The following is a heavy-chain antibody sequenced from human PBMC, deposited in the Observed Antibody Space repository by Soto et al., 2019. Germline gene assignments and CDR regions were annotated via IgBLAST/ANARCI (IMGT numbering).Heavy chain of an antibody. V-gene: IGHV3-30-3*01. J-gene: IGHJ4*02. CDR2: ISYDGSNK. Sequence: PGGSLGLSCAASGLPFSSYAMHWVRQAPGKGLEWVAVISYDGSNKYYADSVKGRFTISRDNSKNTLYLQMNSLRAEDTAVYYCARVPSSSGRAHFDYWGQGTLVTVSS. D-gene: IGHD2-15*01. CDR3: ARVPSSSGRAHFDY. CDR1: GLPFSSYA.